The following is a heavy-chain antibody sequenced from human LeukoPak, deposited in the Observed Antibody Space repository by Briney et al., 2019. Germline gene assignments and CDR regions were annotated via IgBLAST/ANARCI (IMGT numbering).Heavy chain of an antibody. CDR1: GFTVSTNY. D-gene: IGHD2-2*01. V-gene: IGHV3-53*01. CDR2: IYSDGRT. CDR3: VKGYCSSISCYGDY. Sequence: GGSLRLSCAASGFTVSTNYMSWVRQAPGKGLEWVSVIYSDGRTYYADSVKGRFTISRDNSKNTLYLQMNSLRAEDTAVYYCVKGYCSSISCYGDYWGQGTLVTFSS. J-gene: IGHJ4*02.